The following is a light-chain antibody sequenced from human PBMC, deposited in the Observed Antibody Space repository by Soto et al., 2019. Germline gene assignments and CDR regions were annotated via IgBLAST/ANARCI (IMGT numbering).Light chain of an antibody. V-gene: IGLV2-14*01. CDR3: SSYTYSSTLYV. Sequence: QSALTQPASVSGSPGQSNTISCTGTSSDVGGYSYVSWYQQHPGKAPKLMIYDVNNRPSGVSNRFSGSKSGNTASLTISGLQAEDEADYYCSSYTYSSTLYVFGTGTKLTVL. CDR1: SSDVGGYSY. J-gene: IGLJ1*01. CDR2: DVN.